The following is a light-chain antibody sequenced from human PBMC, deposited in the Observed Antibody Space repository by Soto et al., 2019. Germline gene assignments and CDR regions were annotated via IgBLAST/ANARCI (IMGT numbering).Light chain of an antibody. CDR3: QQYAGWPRT. CDR2: GAS. V-gene: IGKV3-15*01. CDR1: QSIGTN. Sequence: ETVMTQSPATLSVSPGDRVTLSCRASQSIGTNLLWLQQSPGQPPRLLISGASDRVAGVPDRFSGSGSGTDFSLTRSGMQSEDCAVYYCQQYAGWPRTFGPGTKLEIK. J-gene: IGKJ2*01.